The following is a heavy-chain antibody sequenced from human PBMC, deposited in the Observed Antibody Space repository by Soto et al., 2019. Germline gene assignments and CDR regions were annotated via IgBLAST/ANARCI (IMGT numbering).Heavy chain of an antibody. V-gene: IGHV1-24*01. Sequence: GASVKVSCKVSGYTLTELSMHWVRQAPGKGLEWMGGFDPEDGETIYAQKFQGRVTMTEDTSTDTAYMELSSLRSEDTAVYYCATLAYYDSSGYYYVSGFFGYWGQGTLVTVSS. D-gene: IGHD3-22*01. CDR3: ATLAYYDSSGYYYVSGFFGY. CDR1: GYTLTELS. J-gene: IGHJ4*02. CDR2: FDPEDGET.